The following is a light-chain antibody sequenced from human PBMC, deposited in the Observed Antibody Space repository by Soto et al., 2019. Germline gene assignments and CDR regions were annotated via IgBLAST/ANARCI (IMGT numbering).Light chain of an antibody. CDR3: RQYNNWPPT. J-gene: IGKJ1*01. CDR2: GAS. Sequence: EIVMTQSPATLSVSPGERATLSCRASQSVSSNLAWYQQKPGQAPRLLIYGASTRATGIPARFSGSGSGTEFTLTISSLQSEDFAVYYCRQYNNWPPTFGQGNKVEI. CDR1: QSVSSN. V-gene: IGKV3-15*01.